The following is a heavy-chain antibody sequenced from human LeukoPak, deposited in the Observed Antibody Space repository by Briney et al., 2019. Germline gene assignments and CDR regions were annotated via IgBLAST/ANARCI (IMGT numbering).Heavy chain of an antibody. Sequence: SETLSLTCTVSGFSISSRSYCWGWIRQPPGKGLEWIGSICYSGSTYYNPSLKSRVTISVDSSKNQFSLRLSSVTAADTAVYYCARAAAFLDFDYWGQGTLVTVSS. J-gene: IGHJ4*02. CDR2: ICYSGST. V-gene: IGHV4-39*01. CDR3: ARAAAFLDFDY. D-gene: IGHD2-15*01. CDR1: GFSISSRSYC.